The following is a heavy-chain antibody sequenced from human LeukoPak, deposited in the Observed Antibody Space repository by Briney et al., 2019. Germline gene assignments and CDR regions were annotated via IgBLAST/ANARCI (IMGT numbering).Heavy chain of an antibody. CDR1: GFTFSSYE. CDR2: ISSSGSGRTT. D-gene: IGHD5-18*01. V-gene: IGHV3-48*03. J-gene: IGHJ4*02. Sequence: GGSLRLSCAASGFTFSSYEMNWVRQAPGKGLEWVSYISSSGSGRTTYYADSVKGRFTISRDNAKNSLYLQMNSLRDEDTAVYYCARYVDTTMLTWGQGTLVTVSS. CDR3: ARYVDTTMLT.